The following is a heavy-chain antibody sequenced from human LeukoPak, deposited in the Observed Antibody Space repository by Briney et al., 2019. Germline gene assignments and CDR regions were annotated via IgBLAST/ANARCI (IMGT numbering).Heavy chain of an antibody. V-gene: IGHV4-30-4*01. J-gene: IGHJ5*02. D-gene: IGHD2-2*01. CDR1: GGSISSGDYY. CDR3: ARLSTPRRCLLSSTSCKGWFDP. Sequence: SETLSLTCTVSGGSISSGDYYWSWIRQPPGKGLEWIGYIYYSGSTYYNPSLKSRVTISVDTSKNQFSLKLSSVTAADTAVYYCARLSTPRRCLLSSTSCKGWFDPWGQGTLVTVSS. CDR2: IYYSGST.